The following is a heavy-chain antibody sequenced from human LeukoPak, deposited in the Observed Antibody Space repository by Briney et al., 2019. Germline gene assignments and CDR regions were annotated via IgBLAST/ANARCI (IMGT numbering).Heavy chain of an antibody. CDR2: ISSSGSTI. J-gene: IGHJ6*03. D-gene: IGHD3-10*01. CDR3: ARVYYYGSGFFSYYYMDV. CDR1: GFTVSSNS. Sequence: PGGSLRLSCTVSGFTVSSNSMSWVRQAPGKGLEWVSYISSSGSTIYYADSVKGRFTISRDNSKNTLYLQMNSLRAEDTAVYYCARVYYYGSGFFSYYYMDVWGKGTTVTISS. V-gene: IGHV3-48*01.